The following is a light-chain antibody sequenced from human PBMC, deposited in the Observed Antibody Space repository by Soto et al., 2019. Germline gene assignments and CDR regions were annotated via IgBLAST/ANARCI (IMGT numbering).Light chain of an antibody. CDR1: QSVGSNF. Sequence: ELVLTQSPGTLSLSPGERATLSRRASQSVGSNFLAWYQQKPGQAPRLLINVASSRATGIPDRFSGSGSGTDFTLTISRLEPEDFAVYYCQQYGTSPIAFGQGTRLEIK. CDR2: VAS. J-gene: IGKJ5*01. CDR3: QQYGTSPIA. V-gene: IGKV3-20*01.